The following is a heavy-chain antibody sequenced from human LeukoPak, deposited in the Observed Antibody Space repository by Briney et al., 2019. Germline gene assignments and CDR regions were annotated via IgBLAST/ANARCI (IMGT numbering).Heavy chain of an antibody. D-gene: IGHD2-2*01. CDR1: GGSISSGDYY. CDR3: ARDLVVVPARTYYFDY. V-gene: IGHV4-30-2*01. J-gene: IGHJ4*02. CDR2: IYHSVST. Sequence: PSETLSLTCTVSGGSISSGDYYWSWIRQPPGKGLEWIGYIYHSVSTYYNPSLKSRVTISVDRSKNQFSLKLSSVTAADTAVYYCARDLVVVPARTYYFDYWGQGTLVTVSS.